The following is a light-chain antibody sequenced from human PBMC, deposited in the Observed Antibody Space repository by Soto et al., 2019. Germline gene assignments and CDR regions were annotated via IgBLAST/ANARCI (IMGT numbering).Light chain of an antibody. J-gene: IGLJ1*01. CDR3: SSYTSSSTLRV. CDR1: SSDVGGYNY. CDR2: DVS. V-gene: IGLV2-14*01. Sequence: FVLTQPASLSGAPGQSITISCTGNSSDVGGYNYVSWYQQHPGKAPRLMIYDVSNRPSGVSNRFSGSKSGNTASLTISGLQAEDEADYYCSSYTSSSTLRVFGTGTKVTVL.